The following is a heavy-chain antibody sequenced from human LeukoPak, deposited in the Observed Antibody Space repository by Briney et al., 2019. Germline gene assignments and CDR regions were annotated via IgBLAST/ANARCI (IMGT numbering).Heavy chain of an antibody. CDR1: SGSFSGDY. Sequence: SETLSLTCAVYSGSFSGDYWTWIRQPPGKGLEWIGVILHSGSTNFNPSLESRVTISVDTSKNQFSLKLSSVTAADTAVYYCARAATEDCGGDCYSDWGQGTLVTVSS. D-gene: IGHD2-21*02. J-gene: IGHJ4*02. CDR3: ARAATEDCGGDCYSD. CDR2: ILHSGST. V-gene: IGHV4-34*12.